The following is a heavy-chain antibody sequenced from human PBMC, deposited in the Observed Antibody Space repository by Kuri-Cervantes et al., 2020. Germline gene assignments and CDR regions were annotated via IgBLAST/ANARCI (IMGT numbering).Heavy chain of an antibody. CDR1: GYSISSGYY. V-gene: IGHV4-38-2*01. CDR3: AHELRGLNNWLDP. Sequence: GSLRLSCAVSGYSISSGYYWGWIRQPPGKGLEWIGSIYYSGSTYYNPSLKSRVTISVDTSKNQFSLKLSSVTAADTAVYYCAHELRGLNNWLDPWGQGTLVTVSS. J-gene: IGHJ5*02. CDR2: IYYSGST. D-gene: IGHD4-17*01.